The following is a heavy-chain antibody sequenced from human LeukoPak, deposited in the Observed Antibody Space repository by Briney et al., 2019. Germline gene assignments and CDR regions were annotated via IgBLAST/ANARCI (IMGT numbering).Heavy chain of an antibody. Sequence: EASVKVSCKASGGTFSSYAISWVRQAPGQGLEWMGWMNPNSGNTGYAQKFQGRVTMTRNTSISTAYMELSSLRSEDTAVYYCARPENIGSGWSVAFDYWGQGTLVTVSS. CDR1: GGTFSSYA. J-gene: IGHJ4*02. V-gene: IGHV1-8*02. CDR2: MNPNSGNT. CDR3: ARPENIGSGWSVAFDY. D-gene: IGHD6-19*01.